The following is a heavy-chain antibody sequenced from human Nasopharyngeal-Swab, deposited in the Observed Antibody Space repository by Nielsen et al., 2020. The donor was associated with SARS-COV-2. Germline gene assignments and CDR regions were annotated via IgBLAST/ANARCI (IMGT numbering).Heavy chain of an antibody. V-gene: IGHV3-74*01. CDR1: GFTFSSYW. D-gene: IGHD1-14*01. CDR2: INSDGRTK. J-gene: IGHJ4*02. CDR3: GRAGSYRIDY. Sequence: GESLKISCVASGFTFSSYWMQWVRQPPGKGLEWVARINSDGRTKDHADSLQGRFTIARDNAKNDVYLQLNGLRDEDTAVYYCGRAGSYRIDYWGQGTLVTVSS.